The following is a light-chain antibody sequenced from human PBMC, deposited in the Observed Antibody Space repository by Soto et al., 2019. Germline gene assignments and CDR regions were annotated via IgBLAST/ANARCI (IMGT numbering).Light chain of an antibody. CDR1: QSVSSSY. CDR3: HHYGTSPLT. CDR2: GAS. Sequence: EIVLTQSPGTLSLFPGQRATLSCRASQSVSSSYLAWYQQKPGQAPRLLIYGASSRATGIPDRFSGSGSGTDFTLTISRLEPEDFAVYYCHHYGTSPLTFGQGTKVEIK. J-gene: IGKJ1*01. V-gene: IGKV3-20*01.